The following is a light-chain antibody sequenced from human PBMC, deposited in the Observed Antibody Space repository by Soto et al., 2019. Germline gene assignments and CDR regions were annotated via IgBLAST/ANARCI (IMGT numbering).Light chain of an antibody. J-gene: IGLJ1*01. Sequence: QSALTQPASVSGSPGQSITISCTGTSSDVGRYNYVSWYQQHPGKAPKLMIYEVSNRPSGVSNRFSGSKSGNTASLTISGLQAEDEADYYFTSYTNSHHYVFRTGTKVTVL. CDR1: SSDVGRYNY. CDR2: EVS. CDR3: TSYTNSHHYV. V-gene: IGLV2-14*01.